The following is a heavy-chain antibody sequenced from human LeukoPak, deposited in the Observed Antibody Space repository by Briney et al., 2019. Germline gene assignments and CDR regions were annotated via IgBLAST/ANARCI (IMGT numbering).Heavy chain of an antibody. Sequence: PSETLSLTCTVSGGSISSYYWSWIRQPPGKGLEWIGYIYYSGSTNYNPSLKSRVTISVDTSKNQFSLKLSSVTAADTAVYYCARVFEYYYGSGSSVAFDIWGQGTMVTVSS. CDR1: GGSISSYY. CDR3: ARVFEYYYGSGSSVAFDI. D-gene: IGHD3-10*01. CDR2: IYYSGST. J-gene: IGHJ3*02. V-gene: IGHV4-59*01.